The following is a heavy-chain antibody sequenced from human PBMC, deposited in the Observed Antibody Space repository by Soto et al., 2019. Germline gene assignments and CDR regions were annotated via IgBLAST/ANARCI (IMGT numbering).Heavy chain of an antibody. J-gene: IGHJ4*02. Sequence: SETLSLTCTVSGGSISSGGYYWSWIRQHPGKGLEWIGYIYYSGSTYYNPSLKSRVTISVDTSKNQFSLKLSSVTAADTAVYYCVQSGYSYGWDPFFFDYWGQGTLVTVSS. CDR3: VQSGYSYGWDPFFFDY. CDR1: GGSISSGGYY. V-gene: IGHV4-31*03. D-gene: IGHD5-18*01. CDR2: IYYSGST.